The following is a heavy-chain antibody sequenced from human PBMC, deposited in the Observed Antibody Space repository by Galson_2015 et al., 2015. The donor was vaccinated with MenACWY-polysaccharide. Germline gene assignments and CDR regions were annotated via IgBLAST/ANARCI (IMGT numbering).Heavy chain of an antibody. V-gene: IGHV1-18*01. J-gene: IGHJ4*02. CDR2: IRVYNGNT. CDR3: ARDFLSTVTTLPGY. CDR1: GYTFTSSG. D-gene: IGHD4-17*01. Sequence: SVKVSCKASGYTFTSSGISWVRQAPGQGLEWIGWIRVYNGNTKYAQNLKGRVTMTTDTSTSTAYMEMRSLRSDDTAVYYCARDFLSTVTTLPGYWGQGTLVTVSP.